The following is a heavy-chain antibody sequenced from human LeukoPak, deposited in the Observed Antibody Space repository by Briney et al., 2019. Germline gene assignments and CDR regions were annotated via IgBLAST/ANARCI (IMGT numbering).Heavy chain of an antibody. Sequence: PSASVKVSCKVSGHTLTELSLHWVRQAPGKGLEWMGGLDPEAGEMIYSQKFQGRVTMTEDTSTDIAYMEMSSLRAEATAVYYWATGRTWWDLLNCLGQGTQLTDCS. V-gene: IGHV1-24*01. CDR1: GHTLTELS. CDR3: ATGRTWWDLLNC. D-gene: IGHD1-26*01. CDR2: LDPEAGEM. J-gene: IGHJ4*02.